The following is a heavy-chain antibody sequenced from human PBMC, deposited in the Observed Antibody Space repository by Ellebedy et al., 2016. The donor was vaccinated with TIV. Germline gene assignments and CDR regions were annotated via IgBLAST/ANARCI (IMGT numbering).Heavy chain of an antibody. CDR2: IRSKANNYAT. V-gene: IGHV3-73*01. CDR1: EFTFSGSA. CDR3: VHIVVVTATGY. D-gene: IGHD2-21*02. J-gene: IGHJ4*02. Sequence: GESLKISCAASEFTFSGSAMHWVRQASGKGLEWVGRIRSKANNYATAYAASVKCRFTISRDDSKNTAYLQMNSLKTEDTAVYYCVHIVVVTATGYWGQGTLVTVSS.